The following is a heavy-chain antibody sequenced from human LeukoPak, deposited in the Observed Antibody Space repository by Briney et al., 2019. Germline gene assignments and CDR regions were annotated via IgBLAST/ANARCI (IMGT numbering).Heavy chain of an antibody. V-gene: IGHV3-23*01. CDR3: GRDLPTVTSIDY. CDR2: ISGSGGST. D-gene: IGHD4-17*01. J-gene: IGHJ4*02. Sequence: GGSLRLSCAASGFTFSSYAMSWVRQAPGKGLEWVSAISGSGGSTYYAGSVKGRFTISRDNSKNTLYLQMNSLRAEDTAVYYCGRDLPTVTSIDYWGQGTLVTVSS. CDR1: GFTFSSYA.